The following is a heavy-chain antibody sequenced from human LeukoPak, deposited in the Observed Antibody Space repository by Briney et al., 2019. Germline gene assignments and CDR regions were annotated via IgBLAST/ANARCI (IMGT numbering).Heavy chain of an antibody. V-gene: IGHV4-61*02. CDR3: ARGVEGGTCYYYYMDV. D-gene: IGHD1-1*01. CDR2: IYTSGST. CDR1: GGSISSGSYY. J-gene: IGHJ6*03. Sequence: SETLSLTCTVSGGSISSGSYYWSWIRQPAGKGLEWIGRIYTSGSTNYNPSLKSRVTISVDTSKNQFSLKLSSVTAADTAVYYCARGVEGGTCYYYYMDVWGKGTTVTISS.